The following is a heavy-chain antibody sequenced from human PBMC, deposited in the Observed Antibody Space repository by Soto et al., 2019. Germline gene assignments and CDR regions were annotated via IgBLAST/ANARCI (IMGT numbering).Heavy chain of an antibody. CDR1: GGSISSYY. CDR3: ARVCWTQYCTVEDD. CDR2: ISNSGST. Sequence: SETLSLTCTVSGGSISSYYWSWIRQPPGKGLEWIGYISNSGSTNYNPSLKSRVTISVDTSRNQLSLKLSSVTAADTAMYFCARVCWTQYCTVEDDWGQGIQVTVSS. J-gene: IGHJ4*02. D-gene: IGHD1-26*01. V-gene: IGHV4-59*01.